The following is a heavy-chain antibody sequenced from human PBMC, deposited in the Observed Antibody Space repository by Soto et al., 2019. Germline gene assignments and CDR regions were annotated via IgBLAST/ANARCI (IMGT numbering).Heavy chain of an antibody. CDR3: ARQIVVVVAATPAWFDP. CDR1: GGSISSGGYY. Sequence: PSETLSLTCTVSGGSISSGGYYWSWIRQHPGKGLEWIGYIYYSGSTYYNPSLKSRVTISVDTSKNQFSLKLSSVTAADTAVYYCARQIVVVVAATPAWFDPWGQGTLVTVSS. V-gene: IGHV4-31*03. D-gene: IGHD2-15*01. CDR2: IYYSGST. J-gene: IGHJ5*02.